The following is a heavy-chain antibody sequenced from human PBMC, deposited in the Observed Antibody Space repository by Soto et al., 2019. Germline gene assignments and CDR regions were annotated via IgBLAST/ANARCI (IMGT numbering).Heavy chain of an antibody. CDR2: ISWNSGSI. V-gene: IGHV3-9*01. CDR1: GFTFDDYA. Sequence: LRLSCAASGFTFDDYAMHWVRQAPGKGLEWVSGISWNSGSIGYADSVKGRFTISRDNAKNSLYLQMSSLRAEDTALYYCAKDIATTSSGWYYGMDVWGQGTTVTVSS. CDR3: AKDIATTSSGWYYGMDV. D-gene: IGHD6-19*01. J-gene: IGHJ6*02.